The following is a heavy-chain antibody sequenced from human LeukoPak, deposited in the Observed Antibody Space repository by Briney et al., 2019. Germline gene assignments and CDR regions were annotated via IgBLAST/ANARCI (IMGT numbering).Heavy chain of an antibody. J-gene: IGHJ4*02. V-gene: IGHV3-30*18. CDR2: ISYDGSNK. CDR3: AKDRTHSSGWYYFDY. D-gene: IGHD6-19*01. CDR1: GFTFSSYG. Sequence: GGSLRLSCAASGFTFSSYGMHWVRQAPGKGLERVAVISYDGSNKYYADSVKGRFTISRDNSKNTLYLKMNSLRAEDTAVYYCAKDRTHSSGWYYFDYWGQGTLVTVSS.